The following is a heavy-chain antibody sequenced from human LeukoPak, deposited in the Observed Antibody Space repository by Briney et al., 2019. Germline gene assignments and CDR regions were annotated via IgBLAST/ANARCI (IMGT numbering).Heavy chain of an antibody. Sequence: GGSLRLSCAASGFTFRSYAMIWVRLAPGKGREWVSTISGSVDTAYYADSVRGRFTISRDNSQNTLYLQMNSLRPENTAVYYCARTPQKYCSSTTCYPDYWGQGTLVTVSS. CDR1: GFTFRSYA. V-gene: IGHV3-23*01. CDR2: ISGSVDTA. D-gene: IGHD2-2*01. CDR3: ARTPQKYCSSTTCYPDY. J-gene: IGHJ4*02.